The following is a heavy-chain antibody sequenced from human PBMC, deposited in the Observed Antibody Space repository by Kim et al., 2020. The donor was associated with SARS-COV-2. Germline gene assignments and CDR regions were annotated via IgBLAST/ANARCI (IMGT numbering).Heavy chain of an antibody. CDR2: IYYSGST. V-gene: IGHV4-59*01. J-gene: IGHJ4*02. CDR1: GGSISSYY. CDR3: ARESNLGAES. Sequence: SETLSLTCTVSGGSISSYYWSWIRQPPGKGLEWIGYIYYSGSTSYNPSLKSRVTISVDTSKNQFSLKLNSVTAADTAVYYCARESNLGAESWGQGTLVTVSS. D-gene: IGHD1-26*01.